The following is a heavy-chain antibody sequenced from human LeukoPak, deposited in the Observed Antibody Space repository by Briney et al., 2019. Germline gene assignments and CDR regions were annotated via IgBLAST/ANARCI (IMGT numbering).Heavy chain of an antibody. CDR2: IYYSGST. J-gene: IGHJ6*04. CDR3: AREGYCSSTSCIGVYGMDV. V-gene: IGHV4-30-4*01. Sequence: SQTLSLTCTVSGGSISSGDYYWSWIRQPPGKGLEWIGYIYYSGSTYYNPSLKSRVTISVDTSKNQFSLKLSSVTAADTAVYYCAREGYCSSTSCIGVYGMDVWGKGTTVTVSS. D-gene: IGHD2-2*01. CDR1: GGSISSGDYY.